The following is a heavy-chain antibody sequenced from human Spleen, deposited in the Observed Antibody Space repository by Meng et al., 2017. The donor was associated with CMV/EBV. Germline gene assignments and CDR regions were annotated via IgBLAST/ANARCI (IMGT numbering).Heavy chain of an antibody. J-gene: IGHJ2*01. D-gene: IGHD3-22*01. Sequence: AASGFTVSSNYMSWVRQAPGQGLEWVSVIYPDGRTYYADSVMGRFTISRDNSRNTLYLQMNSLRAGDTAVYYCARGYYYDSRYFDLWGRGTLVTVSS. CDR2: IYPDGRT. V-gene: IGHV3-53*01. CDR1: GFTVSSNY. CDR3: ARGYYYDSRYFDL.